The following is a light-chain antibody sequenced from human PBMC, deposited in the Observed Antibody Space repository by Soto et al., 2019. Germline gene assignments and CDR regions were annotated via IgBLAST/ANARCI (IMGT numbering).Light chain of an antibody. Sequence: EIVLTQSPGTLSLSPGDRATLSCRASPSVSSTYLAWYQQKPGQAPRLLIYGASNRATGIPDRFSGSGSGTDFTLTISRLEPEDFAVYYCQQYGGSRWTFGQGTRVDI. V-gene: IGKV3-20*01. CDR2: GAS. CDR3: QQYGGSRWT. J-gene: IGKJ1*01. CDR1: PSVSSTY.